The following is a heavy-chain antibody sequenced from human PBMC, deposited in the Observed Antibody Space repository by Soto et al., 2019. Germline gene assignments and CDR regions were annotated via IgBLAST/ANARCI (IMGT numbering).Heavy chain of an antibody. CDR1: GGTFSSYT. D-gene: IGHD2-2*01. Sequence: QVQLVQSGAEVKKPGSSVKVSCKASGGTFSSYTISWVRQAPGQGLEWMGRIIPILGIANYAQKFQGRVTITADKSTITAYMELSSLRSEDTAVYYCARVPGVVVVPAALEYYYMDVWGKGTTVTVSS. V-gene: IGHV1-69*02. CDR3: ARVPGVVVVPAALEYYYMDV. CDR2: IIPILGIA. J-gene: IGHJ6*03.